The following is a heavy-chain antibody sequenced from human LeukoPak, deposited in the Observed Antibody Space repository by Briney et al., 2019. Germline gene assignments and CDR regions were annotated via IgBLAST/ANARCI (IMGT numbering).Heavy chain of an antibody. Sequence: PGGSLRLSCAASGFTFSSNAMSWVRQAPGKGLGWVSAISGSGGSTYYTDSVKGRFTISRDNSKNTLYLQMNSLRAEDTAVYYCAKDPSSGWRYWGQGTLVTVSS. J-gene: IGHJ4*02. CDR2: ISGSGGST. D-gene: IGHD6-19*01. CDR3: AKDPSSGWRY. CDR1: GFTFSSNA. V-gene: IGHV3-23*01.